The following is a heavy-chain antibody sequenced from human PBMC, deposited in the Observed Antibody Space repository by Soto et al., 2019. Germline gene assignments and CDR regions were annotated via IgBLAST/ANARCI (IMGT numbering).Heavy chain of an antibody. D-gene: IGHD3-22*01. J-gene: IGHJ3*02. V-gene: IGHV1-2*04. CDR2: INPNSGGT. CDR3: ARVGYYYDSSGYYLGAFDI. Sequence: GASVKVSCKASGYTFTGYYMHWVRQAPGQGLEWMGWINPNSGGTNYAQKFQGWVTMTRDTSISTAYMELSRLRSDDTAVYYCARVGYYYDSSGYYLGAFDIWGQGTMVPSPQ. CDR1: GYTFTGYY.